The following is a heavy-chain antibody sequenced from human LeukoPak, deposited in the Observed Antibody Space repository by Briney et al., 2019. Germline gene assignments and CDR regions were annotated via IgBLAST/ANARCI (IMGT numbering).Heavy chain of an antibody. J-gene: IGHJ4*02. D-gene: IGHD3-10*01. CDR2: IYPGDSDT. CDR1: GYDFSTYW. Sequence: GESLKISCKGLGYDFSTYWNAWVRQRPGKGLEWMGIIYPGDSDTRYSPSFQGQVTISADKSINTAYLQWSSLKASDTAMYYCVLAGSGSYYFDYWGQGILVTVSS. CDR3: VLAGSGSYYFDY. V-gene: IGHV5-51*02.